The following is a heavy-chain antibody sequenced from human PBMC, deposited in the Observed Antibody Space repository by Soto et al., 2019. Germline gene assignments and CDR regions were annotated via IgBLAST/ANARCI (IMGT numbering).Heavy chain of an antibody. Sequence: GGSLRLSCAASGFTFSSYGMHWVRQAPGKGLEWVAVIWYDGSNKYYADSVKGRFTISRDDAKNSLYLQMDSLRADDTAVYYCARESFSASPNFFDYWGQGTLVTVSS. D-gene: IGHD3-3*02. V-gene: IGHV3-33*01. CDR3: ARESFSASPNFFDY. CDR1: GFTFSSYG. J-gene: IGHJ4*02. CDR2: IWYDGSNK.